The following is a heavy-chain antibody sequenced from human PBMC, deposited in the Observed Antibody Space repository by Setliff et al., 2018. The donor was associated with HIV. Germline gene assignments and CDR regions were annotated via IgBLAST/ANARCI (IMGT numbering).Heavy chain of an antibody. J-gene: IGHJ3*02. V-gene: IGHV1-18*01. Sequence: ASVKVSCKASGYTFSTYGISWVRQAPGQGIEWMGWISANNAHTMPAQKFQGRVTLNTDTSTNTAFLELRSLRSDDTAVYYCARGAYSSIWFSQGLNAFDIWGQGTMVTVSS. CDR2: ISANNAHT. CDR1: GYTFSTYG. CDR3: ARGAYSSIWFSQGLNAFDI. D-gene: IGHD6-13*01.